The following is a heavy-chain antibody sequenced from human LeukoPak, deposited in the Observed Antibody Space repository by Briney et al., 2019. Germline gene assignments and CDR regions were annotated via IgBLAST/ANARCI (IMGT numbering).Heavy chain of an antibody. CDR1: GYSISRGYY. CDR3: ARGVPFMXWERNWFDP. D-gene: IGHD3-3*01. V-gene: IGHV4-38-2*01. CDR2: VYHSGIT. J-gene: IGHJ5*02. Sequence: SETLSLTCAVSGYSISRGYYWGWIRQPPGKELECIGSVYHSGITYYNPSLMSRVTISVDKSKNQFSLKLTSVTAADTAVYYCARGVPFMXWERNWFDPWGPGTLVTVSS.